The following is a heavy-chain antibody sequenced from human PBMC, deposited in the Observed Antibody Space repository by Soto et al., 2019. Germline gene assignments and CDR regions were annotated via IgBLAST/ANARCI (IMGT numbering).Heavy chain of an antibody. V-gene: IGHV4-39*01. Sequence: ALETLSLPCTGSGGSLSSYYWGWVRQPPGKGLEWIGSIYYSGSTYYNPSLKSRVTISVDTSKSQFSLKLSSVTAADTAVYYCTCIFSGGYGYGFYYYGMDVWGQGTTVTVSS. CDR2: IYYSGST. J-gene: IGHJ6*02. CDR1: GGSLSSYY. CDR3: TCIFSGGYGYGFYYYGMDV. D-gene: IGHD5-18*01.